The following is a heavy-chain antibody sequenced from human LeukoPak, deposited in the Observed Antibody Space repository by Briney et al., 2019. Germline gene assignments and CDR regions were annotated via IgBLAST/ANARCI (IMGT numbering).Heavy chain of an antibody. CDR1: GFTFSSYA. D-gene: IGHD3-16*02. J-gene: IGHJ4*02. CDR3: AKDKLGSYDYVWGSYRAWYFDY. V-gene: IGHV3-23*01. Sequence: PGGSLRLSCAASGFTFSSYAMSWVRQAPGKGLEWVSAISGSGGSTYYADSVKGRFTISRDNSKNTLYLQMNSLRAEDTAVYYCAKDKLGSYDYVWGSYRAWYFDYWGQGTLVTVSS. CDR2: ISGSGGST.